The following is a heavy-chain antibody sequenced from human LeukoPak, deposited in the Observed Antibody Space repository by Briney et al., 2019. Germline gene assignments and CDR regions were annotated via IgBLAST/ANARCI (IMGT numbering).Heavy chain of an antibody. V-gene: IGHV4-38-2*02. CDR2: IFHSGST. J-gene: IGHJ3*02. Sequence: KTSETLSLTCSVSGFSGYSISSGFYWGWIRQPPGKGLEWIGSIFHSGSTYYNPSLKSRVTISVDTSKNQFSLKLSSVTAADTALYYCARANYYDNSGYSRGAFDIWGQGTMVTVSS. D-gene: IGHD3-22*01. CDR1: GYSISSGFY. CDR3: ARANYYDNSGYSRGAFDI.